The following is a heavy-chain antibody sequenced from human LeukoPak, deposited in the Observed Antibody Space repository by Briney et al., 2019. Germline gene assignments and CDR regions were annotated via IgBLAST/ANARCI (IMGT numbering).Heavy chain of an antibody. D-gene: IGHD1-26*01. V-gene: IGHV3-33*06. Sequence: GRSLRLSCAASGFSFSNYGMHWVRQAPGKGLEWVAVIWDDGSYKYYADSVKGRFIISRDNSRNTLYLQMDSLRAEDTAVYYCAKPTSGSGSFLIDYWGQGTLVTVSS. CDR3: AKPTSGSGSFLIDY. J-gene: IGHJ4*02. CDR1: GFSFSNYG. CDR2: IWDDGSYK.